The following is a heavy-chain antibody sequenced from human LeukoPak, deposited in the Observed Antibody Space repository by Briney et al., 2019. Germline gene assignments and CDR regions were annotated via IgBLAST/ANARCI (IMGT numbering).Heavy chain of an antibody. CDR3: ASLRYYGSAD. V-gene: IGHV4-39*01. Sequence: ASETLSLTCTVSGGSINTVTFYWGWIGQPPGLGLEWIGSIYCSGTTHKNAALEGRTTICVDTSKNQFSLRLTSVTAADTAVYYCASLRYYGSADWGQGTLVTVSS. CDR1: GGSINTVTFY. J-gene: IGHJ4*02. CDR2: IYCSGTT. D-gene: IGHD3-10*01.